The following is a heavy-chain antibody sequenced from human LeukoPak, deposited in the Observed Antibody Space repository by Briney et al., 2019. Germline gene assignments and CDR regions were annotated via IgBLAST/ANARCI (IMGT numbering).Heavy chain of an antibody. CDR3: ARYYYDSSGYYYPWYYYYMDV. CDR1: GGSISSYY. Sequence: PLETLSLTCTVSGGSISSYYWSWIRQPPGKGLEWIGNINYSGSTNYNPSLKSRVTISVDTSKNQFSLKLSSVTAADTAVYYCARYYYDSSGYYYPWYYYYMDVWGKGTTVTVSS. CDR2: INYSGST. D-gene: IGHD3-22*01. V-gene: IGHV4-59*01. J-gene: IGHJ6*03.